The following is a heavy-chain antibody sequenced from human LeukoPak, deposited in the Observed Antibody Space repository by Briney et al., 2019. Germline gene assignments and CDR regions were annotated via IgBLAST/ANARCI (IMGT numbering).Heavy chain of an antibody. Sequence: PGGFLRLSCAASGFTFDDYAMHWVRQAPGKGLEWVSGISWNSGSIGYADSVKGRFTISRDNAKNSLYLQMNSLRAEDTALYYCAKEAGAFDYWGQGTLVTVSS. J-gene: IGHJ4*02. CDR2: ISWNSGSI. V-gene: IGHV3-9*01. D-gene: IGHD4/OR15-4a*01. CDR3: AKEAGAFDY. CDR1: GFTFDDYA.